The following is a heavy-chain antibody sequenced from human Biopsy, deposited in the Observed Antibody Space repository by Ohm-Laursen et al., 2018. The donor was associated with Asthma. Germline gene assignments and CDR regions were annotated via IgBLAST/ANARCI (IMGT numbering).Heavy chain of an antibody. CDR1: GVALSGYT. V-gene: IGHV1-58*01. Sequence: SVKVSCNASGVALSGYTFEWVRQARGLGLEWIAWIVFASGATNYAQNFQDRLTVTRDMSAGSASMELRGLSSTDTAVYYCAAGRTSLKGESLIWGQGTLVSVSS. D-gene: IGHD2/OR15-2a*01. J-gene: IGHJ4*01. CDR3: AAGRTSLKGESLI. CDR2: IVFASGAT.